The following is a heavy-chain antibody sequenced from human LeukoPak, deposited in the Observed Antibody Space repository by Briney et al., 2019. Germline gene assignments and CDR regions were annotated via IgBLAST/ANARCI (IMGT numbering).Heavy chain of an antibody. Sequence: PGGSLRLSCAASGFTFSSYWMNWVRQAPGKGLEWVANIKPDGSEKYYVDSVKGRFTISRDNAKNTVYLQMNSLRAEDTAVYYCARGFTIFGVVNDAFDIWGQGTMVTVSS. CDR3: ARGFTIFGVVNDAFDI. V-gene: IGHV3-7*01. CDR2: IKPDGSEK. CDR1: GFTFSSYW. D-gene: IGHD3-3*01. J-gene: IGHJ3*02.